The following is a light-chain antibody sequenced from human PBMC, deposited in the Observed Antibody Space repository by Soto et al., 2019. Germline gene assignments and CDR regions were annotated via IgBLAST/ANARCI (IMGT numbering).Light chain of an antibody. CDR1: STDGGGYNS. J-gene: IGLJ2*01. CDR2: EVD. Sequence: QSALTQPPSASGSPGQSVTVSCPGTSTDGGGYNSVSWYQQHPGKAPKLIIYEVDKRPSGVPDRFSGSKSGNTASLTVFGRQDDDEADYFCSSYAGSDIVLFGGGTKLTVL. V-gene: IGLV2-8*01. CDR3: SSYAGSDIVL.